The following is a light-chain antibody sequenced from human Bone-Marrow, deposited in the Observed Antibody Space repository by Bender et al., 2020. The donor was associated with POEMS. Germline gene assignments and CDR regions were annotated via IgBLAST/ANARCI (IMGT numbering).Light chain of an antibody. J-gene: IGLJ3*02. Sequence: QSALTQPRSVSGSPGQSVTISCTGTSSDVGRYEEVSWYQQHPGKAPKLMIYEVSERPSGVPDRFSGSKSGTSASLAITGLQSDDEAIYFCVAWDASLNGWVFGGGTKLTVL. CDR1: SSDVGRYEE. CDR2: EVS. CDR3: VAWDASLNGWV. V-gene: IGLV2-11*01.